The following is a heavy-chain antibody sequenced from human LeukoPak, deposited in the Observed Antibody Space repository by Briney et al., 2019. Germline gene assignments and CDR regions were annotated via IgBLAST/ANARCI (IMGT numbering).Heavy chain of an antibody. CDR3: ARWAGESSSWYPALFDY. J-gene: IGHJ4*02. V-gene: IGHV1-69*13. Sequence: SVKVSCKASGGTFNNHAISWVRQAPGQGLEWMGAVIPISGTANYAQKFQGRVTITADESTSTVYMELSSLTSEDTAVYYCARWAGESSSWYPALFDYWGQGTLVTVSS. CDR2: VIPISGTA. CDR1: GGTFNNHA. D-gene: IGHD6-13*01.